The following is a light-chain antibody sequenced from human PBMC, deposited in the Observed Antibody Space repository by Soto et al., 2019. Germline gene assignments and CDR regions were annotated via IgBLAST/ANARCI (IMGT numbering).Light chain of an antibody. J-gene: IGKJ5*01. V-gene: IGKV3-20*01. CDR3: HQYQKWPIT. Sequence: TLSIGPLPLSPGYLATLSCRASQSITSRYLAWYQQKPGQAPRLLIYGASYRATGIPDRFSGSGSGTEFALTINRLQPEDFAVYYCHQYQKWPITSGQGTRLEIK. CDR1: QSITSRY. CDR2: GAS.